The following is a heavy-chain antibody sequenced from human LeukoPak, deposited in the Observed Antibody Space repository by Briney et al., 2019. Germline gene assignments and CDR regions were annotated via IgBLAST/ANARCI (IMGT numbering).Heavy chain of an antibody. V-gene: IGHV1-2*02. CDR1: GYTFTGYY. D-gene: IGHD3-22*01. Sequence: GASVKVSCKASGYTFTGYYMHLVRQAPGQGLEWMGWINPNSSGTNYAQKFQGRVTMTRDTSISTAYMELSRLRSDDTAVYYCARVYPYYDSSGYFDCWGQGTLVTVSS. J-gene: IGHJ4*02. CDR3: ARVYPYYDSSGYFDC. CDR2: INPNSSGT.